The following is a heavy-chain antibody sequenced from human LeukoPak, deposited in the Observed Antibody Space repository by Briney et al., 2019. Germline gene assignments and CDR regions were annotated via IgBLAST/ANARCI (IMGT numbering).Heavy chain of an antibody. CDR3: ARVSSPFDY. Sequence: SETLSLTCTVSGGSISSSSYYWGWIRQPPGKGLEWIGNIYYSGSTYYNPSLKSRVIISVDTSKNQFSLKLSSVTAAGTAVYYCARVSSPFDYWGQGTLVTVSS. CDR2: IYYSGST. D-gene: IGHD6-6*01. V-gene: IGHV4-39*07. CDR1: GGSISSSSYY. J-gene: IGHJ4*02.